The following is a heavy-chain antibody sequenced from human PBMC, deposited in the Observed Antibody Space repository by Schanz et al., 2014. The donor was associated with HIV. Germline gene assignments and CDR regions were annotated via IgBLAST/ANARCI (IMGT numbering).Heavy chain of an antibody. CDR3: AKDPNDREKAFDY. J-gene: IGHJ4*02. Sequence: EVQLLESGGGLLQPGGSLRLSCAASGFSFSSYAMSWVRQGPGKGLTWVSYITPDGSVTYADSVKGRFTASRDSSKNTLFLQMNSLRAEDTAVYYCAKDPNDREKAFDYWGQGTLVTVSS. D-gene: IGHD3-22*01. V-gene: IGHV3-23*01. CDR2: ITPDGSVT. CDR1: GFSFSSYA.